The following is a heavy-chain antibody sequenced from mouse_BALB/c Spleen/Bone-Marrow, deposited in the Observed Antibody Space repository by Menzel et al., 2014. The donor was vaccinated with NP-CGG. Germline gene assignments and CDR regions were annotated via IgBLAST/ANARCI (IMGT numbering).Heavy chain of an antibody. J-gene: IGHJ3*01. D-gene: IGHD3-3*01. CDR1: GYSFTSYW. Sequence: QVQLKQYGAALVRPGASVKLSCKASGYSFTSYWMNWVKQRPGQGLEWIGMIHLSDSESRLNQKFKDKATLTVDKSSSTAYMQHSSPTSEDSAVYYCTRYDLTTRAFAYWGQGTLVTVSA. V-gene: IGHV1-61*01. CDR3: TRYDLTTRAFAY. CDR2: IHLSDSES.